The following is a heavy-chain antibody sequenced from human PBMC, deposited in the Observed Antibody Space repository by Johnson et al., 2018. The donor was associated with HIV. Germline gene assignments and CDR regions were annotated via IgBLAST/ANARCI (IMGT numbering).Heavy chain of an antibody. Sequence: QVQLVESGGGLVKPGGSLRLSCAASGFTFSSYAMHWVRQAPGKGLEWVAVISYDGSNKYYADSVKGRFTISRDNSKNTLSLQMNSLRAEDTAVYYCWRDQYSGSHRRPGAFDIWGQGTMVTVSS. D-gene: IGHD1-26*01. CDR2: ISYDGSNK. J-gene: IGHJ3*02. CDR3: WRDQYSGSHRRPGAFDI. CDR1: GFTFSSYA. V-gene: IGHV3-30*04.